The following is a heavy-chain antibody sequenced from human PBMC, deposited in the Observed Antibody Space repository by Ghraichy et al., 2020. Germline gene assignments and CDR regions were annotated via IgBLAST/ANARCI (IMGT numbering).Heavy chain of an antibody. CDR2: IKQDGSEK. CDR3: ARVGGYNWNPEGQYVLGYFDY. V-gene: IGHV3-7*01. J-gene: IGHJ4*02. CDR1: GFTFSSYW. D-gene: IGHD1-20*01. Sequence: GGSLRLSCAASGFTFSSYWMSWVRQAPGKGLEWVANIKQDGSEKYYVDSVKGRFTISRDNAKNSLYLQMNSLRAEDTAVYYCARVGGYNWNPEGQYVLGYFDYWGQGTLVTVSS.